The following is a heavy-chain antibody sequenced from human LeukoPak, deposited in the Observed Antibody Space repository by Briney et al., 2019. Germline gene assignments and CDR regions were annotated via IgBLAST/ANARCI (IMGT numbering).Heavy chain of an antibody. CDR2: INHSGST. J-gene: IGHJ4*02. CDR1: GGSFSGYY. Sequence: SETLSLTCAVYGGSFSGYYWSWIRQPPGKGLEWIGEINHSGSTNYNPSLKSRVTISVDTSKNQFSLKLSSVTAADTAVYYCVRKGVGGYSYGFDYWGQGTLVTVSS. D-gene: IGHD5-18*01. V-gene: IGHV4-34*01. CDR3: VRKGVGGYSYGFDY.